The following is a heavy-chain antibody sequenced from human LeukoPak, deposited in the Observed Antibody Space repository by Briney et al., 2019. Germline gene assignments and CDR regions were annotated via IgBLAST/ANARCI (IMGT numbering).Heavy chain of an antibody. D-gene: IGHD3-9*01. CDR1: GGSLSSYY. V-gene: IGHV4-59*01. CDR3: ARSPNILTGRYYFDY. CDR2: IYYSGST. Sequence: SETLSLTCTVSGGSLSSYYWRWIRQPPGKGLEWIGYIYYSGSTHYNPSLKSRVTISVDTSKNQFSLKLSSVTAADTAVYYCARSPNILTGRYYFDYWGQGTLVTVSS. J-gene: IGHJ4*02.